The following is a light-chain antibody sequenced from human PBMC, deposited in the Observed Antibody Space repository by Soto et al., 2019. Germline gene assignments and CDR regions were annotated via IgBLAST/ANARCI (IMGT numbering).Light chain of an antibody. V-gene: IGKV1-5*03. CDR2: KAS. Sequence: DIQMTQSPSTLSASVGDRVTITCRASQSISSWLAWYQQKPGKAPKLLIYKASSLESGVPSRFSGSGSGTEFTLTISSLQPDDFATYYCQQYYTYPWTFGHGTKVEI. J-gene: IGKJ1*01. CDR3: QQYYTYPWT. CDR1: QSISSW.